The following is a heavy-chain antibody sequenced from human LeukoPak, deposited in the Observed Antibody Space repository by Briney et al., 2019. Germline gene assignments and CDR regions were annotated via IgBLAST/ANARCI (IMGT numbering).Heavy chain of an antibody. D-gene: IGHD4-17*01. V-gene: IGHV4-59*01. CDR3: AREDPQTTVPEGMDV. Sequence: PSETLSLTCTVSGGSISYYCCSWTRQSPGKGLEWIGYIYFSGTTNYNPSLKSRVTISVDTSKSQFSLQLRSVTGADTGVYYCAREDPQTTVPEGMDVWGQGTTVAVPS. J-gene: IGHJ6*02. CDR2: IYFSGTT. CDR1: GGSISYYC.